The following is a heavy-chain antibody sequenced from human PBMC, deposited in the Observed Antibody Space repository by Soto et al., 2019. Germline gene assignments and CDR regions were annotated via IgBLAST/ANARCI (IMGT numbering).Heavy chain of an antibody. Sequence: TLSLTCSVSGGSISGSYWSWIRQSPGKGLEWLGYVYYTGSTNYSPSLRSRVSISVDTSKNEFSLRLSSVTAADTAVYFCARSVAVPGAHIDYWGQGTQVTVS. J-gene: IGHJ4*02. CDR3: ARSVAVPGAHIDY. CDR1: GGSISGSY. D-gene: IGHD6-19*01. CDR2: VYYTGST. V-gene: IGHV4-59*01.